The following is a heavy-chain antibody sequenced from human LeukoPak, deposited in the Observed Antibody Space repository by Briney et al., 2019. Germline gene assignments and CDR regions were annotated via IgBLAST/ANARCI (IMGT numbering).Heavy chain of an antibody. CDR1: GFTFDDYA. CDR2: ISWNSGSI. CDR3: AKGWEQQLYDAFDI. Sequence: PGGSLRLSCAASGFTFDDYAMHWVRQAPGKGLEWVSGISWNSGSIGYADSVKGRFTISRDNAKNSLYLQMNSLRAEDMALYYCAKGWEQQLYDAFDIWGQGTIVTVSS. D-gene: IGHD6-13*01. V-gene: IGHV3-9*03. J-gene: IGHJ3*02.